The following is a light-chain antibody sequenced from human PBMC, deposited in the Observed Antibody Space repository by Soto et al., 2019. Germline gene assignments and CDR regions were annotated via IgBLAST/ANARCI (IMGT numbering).Light chain of an antibody. J-gene: IGLJ2*01. CDR3: QNWGTDILVV. CDR2: VNSDGSH. CDR1: SGHSSYA. V-gene: IGLV4-69*01. Sequence: QSVLTQSPSASASLGASVKLTCTLSSGHSSYAVAWHQQQPEKGPRYLMKVNSDGSHIKGDGIPDRFSASSSGAERYLTISSLQSEDEADYYCQNWGTDILVVVVGGTKLTVL.